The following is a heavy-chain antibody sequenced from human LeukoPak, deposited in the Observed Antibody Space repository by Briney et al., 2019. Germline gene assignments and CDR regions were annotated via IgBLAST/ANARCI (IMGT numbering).Heavy chain of an antibody. CDR1: GFTFSSHS. D-gene: IGHD1-26*01. CDR2: ISGSGGST. Sequence: GGSLRLSCAASGFTFSSHSMNWVRQAPGKGLEWVSGISGSGGSTYYADSVKGRFSISRDNSKNTLYLQMNSLRAEDTAVYYCAKAHGGSYHSGIDWGQGTLVTVSS. CDR3: AKAHGGSYHSGID. J-gene: IGHJ4*02. V-gene: IGHV3-23*01.